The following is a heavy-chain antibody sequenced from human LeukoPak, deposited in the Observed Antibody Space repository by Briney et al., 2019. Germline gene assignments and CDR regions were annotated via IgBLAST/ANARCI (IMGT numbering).Heavy chain of an antibody. Sequence: SETLSLTCTVSRGSLSSYYWSWIRQPPGKGLEWIGNIYNSGSTNYNPSLKSRVTISVDTSKHQFSLKLTSVTGTDTAFYYCARGNTWLTSKWGQGTLVTVSS. V-gene: IGHV4-59*08. D-gene: IGHD3-22*01. CDR2: IYNSGST. CDR1: RGSLSSYY. CDR3: ARGNTWLTSK. J-gene: IGHJ4*02.